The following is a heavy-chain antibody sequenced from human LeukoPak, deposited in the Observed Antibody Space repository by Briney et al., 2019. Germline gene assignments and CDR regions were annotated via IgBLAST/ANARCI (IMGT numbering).Heavy chain of an antibody. Sequence: GESLKISCKGSGYSFTSYWIGWVRQMPGKGLEWMGIIYPGDSDTRYSPSFQGQVTISADKSISTAYLQWSSLKASDTAMYYCAIRGYYYDSSGSDEFDPWGQGTLVTVSS. D-gene: IGHD3-22*01. V-gene: IGHV5-51*01. J-gene: IGHJ5*02. CDR3: AIRGYYYDSSGSDEFDP. CDR2: IYPGDSDT. CDR1: GYSFTSYW.